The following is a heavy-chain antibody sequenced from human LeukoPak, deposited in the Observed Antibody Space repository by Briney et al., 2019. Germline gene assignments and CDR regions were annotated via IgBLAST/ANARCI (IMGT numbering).Heavy chain of an antibody. CDR3: ARVEYYYENAFDI. CDR1: GGSISSYY. Sequence: PSETLSLTCTVSGGSISSYYWSWIRQPPGKGLEWIGYIYYSGSTNYNPSLKSRVTISVDTSKNQFSLKLSSVTAADTAVYYCARVEYYYENAFDIWGQGTVVTVSS. J-gene: IGHJ3*02. D-gene: IGHD3-22*01. V-gene: IGHV4-59*01. CDR2: IYYSGST.